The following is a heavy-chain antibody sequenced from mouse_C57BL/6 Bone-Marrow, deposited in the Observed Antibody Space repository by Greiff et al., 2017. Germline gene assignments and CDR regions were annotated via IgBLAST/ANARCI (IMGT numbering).Heavy chain of an antibody. CDR3: ARGETATFAY. Sequence: EVKLVESGAGLVKPGGSLKLSCAASGFTFSSYSMSWVRQNPEKRLEWVATISAGGGYTYYPDNVKGRFTISRDNAKNNLYLQLSHLKSEDTAMYYCARGETATFAYWGQGTLVTVSA. CDR2: ISAGGGYT. CDR1: GFTFSSYS. J-gene: IGHJ3*01. V-gene: IGHV5-4*03. D-gene: IGHD3-2*01.